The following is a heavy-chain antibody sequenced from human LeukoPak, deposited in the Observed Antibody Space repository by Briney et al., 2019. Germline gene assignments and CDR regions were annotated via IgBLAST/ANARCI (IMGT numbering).Heavy chain of an antibody. D-gene: IGHD3-16*01. CDR3: AKTPLIWGFAYWYFDL. CDR1: GFTFSSYA. Sequence: GGSLRLSCAASGFTFSSYAMSWVRQAPGKGLEWVSDISGSGGSTYYADSVKGRFTISRDNSKNTLYLQMNSLRAEDTAVYYCAKTPLIWGFAYWYFDLWGRGTLVTVSS. J-gene: IGHJ2*01. V-gene: IGHV3-23*01. CDR2: ISGSGGST.